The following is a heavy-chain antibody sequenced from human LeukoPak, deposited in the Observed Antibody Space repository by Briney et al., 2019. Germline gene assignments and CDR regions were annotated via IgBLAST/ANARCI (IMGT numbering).Heavy chain of an antibody. CDR3: ARSNPYSPYCSSTSCASYWFDP. CDR1: GGSISSSSYY. Sequence: SETLSLTCTVSGGSISSSSYYWGWIRQPPGKGLEWIGSIYYSGSTYYNPSLKSRVTISVDTSKNQFSLKLSSVTAADTAVYYCARSNPYSPYCSSTSCASYWFDPWGQGTLVTVSS. D-gene: IGHD2-2*01. CDR2: IYYSGST. J-gene: IGHJ5*02. V-gene: IGHV4-39*01.